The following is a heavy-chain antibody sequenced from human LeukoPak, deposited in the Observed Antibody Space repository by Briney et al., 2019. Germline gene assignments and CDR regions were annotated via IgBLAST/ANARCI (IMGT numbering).Heavy chain of an antibody. V-gene: IGHV5-51*01. Sequence: GESLKISCKGSGYSFTNYWIGWVRQMPGKGLEWMGIIYPGDSDTRYSPSFQGQVTISADKSISTAYLQWSSLKASDTAMYYCARRRYCSGGSCYADYWGQGTLVTVSS. D-gene: IGHD2-15*01. J-gene: IGHJ4*02. CDR2: IYPGDSDT. CDR3: ARRRYCSGGSCYADY. CDR1: GYSFTNYW.